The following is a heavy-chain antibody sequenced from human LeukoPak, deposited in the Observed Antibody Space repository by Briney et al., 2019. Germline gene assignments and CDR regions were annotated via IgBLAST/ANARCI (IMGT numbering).Heavy chain of an antibody. CDR1: GFTVSSNY. D-gene: IGHD2-15*01. J-gene: IGHJ4*02. CDR2: IHSSGNR. V-gene: IGHV3-66*01. Sequence: GGSLRLSCVASGFTVSSNYMTWVRQAPGKGLEWVSVIHSSGNRYYADSVKGRFTISRDNAKNSLYLQMNSLRAEDTAVYYCAREAVVVVAAYDYWGQGTLVTVSS. CDR3: AREAVVVVAAYDY.